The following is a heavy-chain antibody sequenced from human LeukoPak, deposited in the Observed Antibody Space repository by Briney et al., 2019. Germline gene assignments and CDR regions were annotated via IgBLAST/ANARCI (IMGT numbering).Heavy chain of an antibody. CDR2: INYSGST. CDR1: GGSISTYY. D-gene: IGHD2-2*02. CDR3: AIVVCDSTCCHKGDY. Sequence: SETLSLTCTVSGGSISTYYWNWIRQPPGKGLEWIGYINYSGSTNYNPSLKSRVTISVDTSKNQFSLKLSSVTAADTAVYYCAIVVCDSTCCHKGDYWGQGTLVTVSS. J-gene: IGHJ4*02. V-gene: IGHV4-59*01.